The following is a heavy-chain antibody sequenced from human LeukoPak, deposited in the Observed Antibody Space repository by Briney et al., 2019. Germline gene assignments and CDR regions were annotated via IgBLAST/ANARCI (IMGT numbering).Heavy chain of an antibody. D-gene: IGHD3-22*01. V-gene: IGHV3-21*01. Sequence: PGGSLRLSCAASGFTFSSYSMNWVRQAPGKGLEWVSSISSSSYIYYADSVKGRFTISRDNAKNSLYLQMNSLRAEDTAVYYCARDTNYYDSSGYYPPLGYWGQGTLVTVSS. CDR3: ARDTNYYDSSGYYPPLGY. J-gene: IGHJ4*02. CDR1: GFTFSSYS. CDR2: ISSSSYI.